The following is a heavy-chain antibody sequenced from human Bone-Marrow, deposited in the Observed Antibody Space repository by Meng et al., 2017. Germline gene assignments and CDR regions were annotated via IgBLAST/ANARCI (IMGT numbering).Heavy chain of an antibody. CDR1: GGSFSDYY. CDR2: INHSGST. J-gene: IGHJ4*02. CDR3: ARGPTTMAHDFDY. D-gene: IGHD4-11*01. V-gene: IGHV4-34*02. Sequence: HAQLQQWGAVLLNPSGTLLLICVVSGGSFSDYYWSWIRQPPGKGLEWIGEINHSGSTNYNPSLESRATISVDTSQNNLSLKLSSVTAADSAVYYCARGPTTMAHDFDYWGQGTLVTVSS.